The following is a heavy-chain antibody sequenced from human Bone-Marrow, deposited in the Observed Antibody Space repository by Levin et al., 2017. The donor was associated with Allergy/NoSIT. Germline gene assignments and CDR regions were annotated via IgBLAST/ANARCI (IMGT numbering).Heavy chain of an antibody. Sequence: QAGESLKISCAASGFTFSSYAMSWVRQAPGKGLEWVSAISGSGGDTYYADSVKGRFTISRDNSKNTLYLQMNSLRAEDTAVYFCAKDRSLERRGIFDYWGQGTLVTVSS. J-gene: IGHJ4*02. V-gene: IGHV3-23*01. CDR2: ISGSGGDT. CDR1: GFTFSSYA. D-gene: IGHD1-1*01. CDR3: AKDRSLERRGIFDY.